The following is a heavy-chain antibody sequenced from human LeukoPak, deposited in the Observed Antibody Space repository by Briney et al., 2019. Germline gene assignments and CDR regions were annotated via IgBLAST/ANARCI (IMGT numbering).Heavy chain of an antibody. J-gene: IGHJ4*02. CDR3: AKLYGSGSYLSTIRY. Sequence: PGGSLRLSCAASGFTFSSYAMSWLRQAPGKGLEWVSAIRGSGGSTYYADSVKVRFTISRDNSKNTLYLQMNSLRAEDTAVYYCAKLYGSGSYLSTIRYWGQGTLVTVSS. CDR1: GFTFSSYA. V-gene: IGHV3-23*01. D-gene: IGHD3-10*01. CDR2: IRGSGGST.